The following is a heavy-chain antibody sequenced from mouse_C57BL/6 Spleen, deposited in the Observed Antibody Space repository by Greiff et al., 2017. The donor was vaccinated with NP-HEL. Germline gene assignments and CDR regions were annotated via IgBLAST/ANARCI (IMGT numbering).Heavy chain of an antibody. Sequence: VQLQQSGPELVKPGASVKISCKASGYAFSSSWMNWVKQRPGKGLEWIGRIYPGDGDTNYNGKFKGKATLTADKSSSTAYMQLSSLTSEDSAVYFCAREAITTVVAHFDYWGQGTTLTVSS. CDR2: IYPGDGDT. CDR1: GYAFSSSW. D-gene: IGHD1-1*01. J-gene: IGHJ2*01. CDR3: AREAITTVVAHFDY. V-gene: IGHV1-82*01.